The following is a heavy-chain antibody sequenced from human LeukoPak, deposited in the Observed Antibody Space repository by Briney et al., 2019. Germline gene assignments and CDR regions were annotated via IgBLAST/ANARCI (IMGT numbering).Heavy chain of an antibody. J-gene: IGHJ4*02. CDR3: ARAHPGDYGDFQFDY. Sequence: GGSLRLSCAASGFTFSSYSMNWVRQAPGKGLEWVSYISSSSSTIYYADSVKGRFTISRDNAKNSLYLQMNSLRAEDTAVYYCARAHPGDYGDFQFDYWGQGTLVTVSS. D-gene: IGHD4-17*01. CDR2: ISSSSSTI. CDR1: GFTFSSYS. V-gene: IGHV3-48*01.